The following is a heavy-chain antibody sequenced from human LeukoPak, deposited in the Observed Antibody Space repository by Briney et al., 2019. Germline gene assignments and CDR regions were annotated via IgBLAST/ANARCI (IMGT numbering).Heavy chain of an antibody. CDR1: GFTVSSNY. CDR2: IYSGGST. J-gene: IGHJ6*03. D-gene: IGHD3-22*01. Sequence: GGSLRLSCAASGFTVSSNYMSWVRQAPGKGLEWVSVIYSGGSTYYADSVKGRFTISRDNSKNPLYLQMNRLRAEETAVYYCARVQSYYDSSGYTRTMDVWGKGTTVTVSS. CDR3: ARVQSYYDSSGYTRTMDV. V-gene: IGHV3-53*01.